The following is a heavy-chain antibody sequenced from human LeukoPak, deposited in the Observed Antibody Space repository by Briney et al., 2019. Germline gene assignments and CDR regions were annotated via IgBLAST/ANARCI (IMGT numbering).Heavy chain of an antibody. D-gene: IGHD3-16*01. CDR1: GGSISSYY. Sequence: SETLSLTCTVSGGSISSYYWSWIRQPPGKGLEWIAYISDIGSINYNPSLKSRVTISVDTSKNQFSLKLSSVTAADTAVYYCARHVWGDIYGMDVWGQGTTVTVSS. CDR3: ARHVWGDIYGMDV. J-gene: IGHJ6*02. V-gene: IGHV4-59*08. CDR2: ISDIGSI.